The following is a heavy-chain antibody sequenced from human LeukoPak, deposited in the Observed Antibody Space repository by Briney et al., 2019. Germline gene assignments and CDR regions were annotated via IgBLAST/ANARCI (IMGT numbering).Heavy chain of an antibody. CDR2: ISGSGGST. V-gene: IGHV3-23*01. D-gene: IGHD6-13*01. CDR3: ASTSPSIAAAGTDAFDI. J-gene: IGHJ3*02. CDR1: GFTFSSYA. Sequence: GGSLRLSCAASGFTFSSYAMSWVREAPGKGVEWVSAISGSGGSTYYADSVKGRFTISRDNAKNSLYLQMNSLRAEDTAVYYCASTSPSIAAAGTDAFDIWGQGTMVTVSS.